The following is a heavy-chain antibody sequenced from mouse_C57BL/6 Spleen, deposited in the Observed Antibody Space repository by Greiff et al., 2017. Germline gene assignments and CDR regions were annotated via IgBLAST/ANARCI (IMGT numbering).Heavy chain of an antibody. V-gene: IGHV1-15*01. CDR1: GYTFTDYE. Sequence: VKLVESGAELVRPGASVTLSCKASGYTFTDYEMHWVKQTPVHGLEWIGAIDPETGGTAYNQKFKGKAILTADKSSSTAYMELRSLTSEDSAVYYCTRGEDYDEEAWFAYWGQGTLVTVSA. CDR3: TRGEDYDEEAWFAY. D-gene: IGHD2-4*01. CDR2: IDPETGGT. J-gene: IGHJ3*01.